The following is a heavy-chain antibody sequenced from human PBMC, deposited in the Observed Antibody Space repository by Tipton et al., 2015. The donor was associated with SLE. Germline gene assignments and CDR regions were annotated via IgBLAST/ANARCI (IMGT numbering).Heavy chain of an antibody. D-gene: IGHD4-17*01. J-gene: IGHJ1*01. Sequence: TLSLTCTVSGDSIRSSGFFWGWIRQPPGKGLEWIGSIFHIGNTYYNPSLKSRVTISVDRSRNQFSLKVNFVTAAYTAVYYCARDYKVTNPDQENFQYSGQGTLVTVSS. V-gene: IGHV4-39*07. CDR2: IFHIGNT. CDR1: GDSIRSSGFF. CDR3: ARDYKVTNPDQENFQY.